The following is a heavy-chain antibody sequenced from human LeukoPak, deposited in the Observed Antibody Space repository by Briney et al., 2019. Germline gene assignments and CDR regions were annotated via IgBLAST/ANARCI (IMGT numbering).Heavy chain of an antibody. CDR1: GGSISSVGYY. D-gene: IGHD6-19*01. J-gene: IGHJ4*02. Sequence: PSGTLSLTCTVSGGSISSVGYYWHWIRQHPGKGLEWIGYIYYSGSTYSNPPLKSRVTISVATSKNQFSLKLSSVTAADTAVYYCARSGSGWTDFDYWGQGTLVTVSS. V-gene: IGHV4-31*03. CDR2: IYYSGST. CDR3: ARSGSGWTDFDY.